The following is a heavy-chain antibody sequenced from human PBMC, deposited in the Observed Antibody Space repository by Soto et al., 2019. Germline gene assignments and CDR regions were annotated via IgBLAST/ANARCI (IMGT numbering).Heavy chain of an antibody. CDR1: GFLFGPFW. J-gene: IGHJ3*01. V-gene: IGHV3-74*01. Sequence: GGSLRLSCAASGFLFGPFWMHWVRQAPGKGLVWVSHINSDGSTIVYADPVKGRFTISRDNAKNALYLQMNSLRAEDTAVYYCVRDRGYPDSFDVWGRGTMVTVSS. CDR2: INSDGSTI. D-gene: IGHD3-10*01. CDR3: VRDRGYPDSFDV.